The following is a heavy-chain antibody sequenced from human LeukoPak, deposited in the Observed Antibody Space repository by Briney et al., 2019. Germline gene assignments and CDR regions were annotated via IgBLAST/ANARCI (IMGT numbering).Heavy chain of an antibody. V-gene: IGHV4-59*08. CDR3: ARWDDSAWAFGS. CDR2: IPHTGTT. Sequence: SETLSLTCIVSGGSILTYSWNWIRQSPGKGLEWFGYIPHTGTTSYRSSLKSRVTISVDSSKNQLSLKLASVTAADTAVYFCARWDDSAWAFGSWGPGTLVTVSS. J-gene: IGHJ4*02. D-gene: IGHD6-19*01. CDR1: GGSILTYS.